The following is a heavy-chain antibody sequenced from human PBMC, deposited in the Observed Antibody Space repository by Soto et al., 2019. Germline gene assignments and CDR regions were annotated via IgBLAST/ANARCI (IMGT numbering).Heavy chain of an antibody. CDR1: GDPITTRY. CDR3: AGGDHWRLVDY. CDR2: VYNTGD. Sequence: KSSETLSLTCTVSGDPITTRYWSWIRQPPGKGLEWIGYVYNTGDNYNPSLMRRASMSLDTSKNLFSLQLRSVTAADTAVYYCAGGDHWRLVDYWGRGNLVTVSS. D-gene: IGHD3-16*01. J-gene: IGHJ4*02. V-gene: IGHV4-59*11.